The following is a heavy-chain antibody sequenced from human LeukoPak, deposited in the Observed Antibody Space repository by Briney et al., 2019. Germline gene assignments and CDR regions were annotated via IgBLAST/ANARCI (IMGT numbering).Heavy chain of an antibody. CDR1: GGSISSSSYC. CDR3: ARGTPTYYYDSSGLGI. Sequence: KPSETLSLTCTVSGGSISSSSYCWGWICQPPGKGLEWIGSIYYSGSTYYNPSLKSRVTISVDTSKNQFSLKLSSVTAADTAVYYCARGTPTYYYDSSGLGIWGQGTLVTVSS. CDR2: IYYSGST. V-gene: IGHV4-39*07. D-gene: IGHD3-22*01. J-gene: IGHJ4*02.